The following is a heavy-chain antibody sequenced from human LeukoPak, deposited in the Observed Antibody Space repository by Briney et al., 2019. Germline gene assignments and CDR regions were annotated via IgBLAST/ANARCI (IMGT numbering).Heavy chain of an antibody. V-gene: IGHV4-34*01. CDR3: ARAPSGRYCSGGSCRNFDY. D-gene: IGHD2-15*01. CDR1: GGSFSGYY. J-gene: IGHJ2*01. Sequence: SETLSLTCAVYGGSFSGYYWSWIRQPPGKGLEWIGEINHSGSTNYNPSLKSRVTISVDTSKNQFSLKLSSVTAADTAVYYCARAPSGRYCSGGSCRNFDYWGRGTLVTVSS. CDR2: INHSGST.